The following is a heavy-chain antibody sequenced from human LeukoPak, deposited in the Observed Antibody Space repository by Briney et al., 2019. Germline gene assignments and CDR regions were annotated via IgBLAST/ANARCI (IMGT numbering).Heavy chain of an antibody. D-gene: IGHD5-24*01. CDR1: GFTFSTFA. Sequence: PGGSLRLSCAASGFTFSTFAMQWVRQAPEKGLEYVSGINTNGGTTYYANSVKGRFTISRDNPKNTLYLQMGSLRVEDTAVYYCARDGVATNDYWGQGPLATVSS. CDR2: INTNGGTT. CDR3: ARDGVATNDY. V-gene: IGHV3-64*01. J-gene: IGHJ4*02.